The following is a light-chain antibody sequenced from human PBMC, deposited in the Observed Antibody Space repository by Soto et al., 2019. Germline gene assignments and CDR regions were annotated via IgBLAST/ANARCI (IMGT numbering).Light chain of an antibody. CDR3: QQYDSYYT. Sequence: DIQLTQSPSTLSASVGDRVTITCRASQRITSWLAWYQQKPGKAPKLLIYDASRLQSGVPARFSGSGPGTEFTLTISSLQTDNFATYYCQQYDSYYTFGQGTKLDIK. CDR2: DAS. J-gene: IGKJ2*01. V-gene: IGKV1-5*01. CDR1: QRITSW.